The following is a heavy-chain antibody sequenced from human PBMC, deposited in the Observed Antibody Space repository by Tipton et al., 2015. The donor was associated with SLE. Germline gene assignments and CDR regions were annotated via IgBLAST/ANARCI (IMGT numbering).Heavy chain of an antibody. D-gene: IGHD3-3*01. Sequence: TLSLTCTVSGGSISSHYWSWIRQPPGKGLEWIGYIYYSGSTNYNPSLKSRVTISVDTSKNQFSLKLSSVTAADTAVYYCATGLLYYDFWEYGMDVWGQGTTVTVSS. CDR1: GGSISSHY. V-gene: IGHV4-59*11. CDR3: ATGLLYYDFWEYGMDV. J-gene: IGHJ6*02. CDR2: IYYSGST.